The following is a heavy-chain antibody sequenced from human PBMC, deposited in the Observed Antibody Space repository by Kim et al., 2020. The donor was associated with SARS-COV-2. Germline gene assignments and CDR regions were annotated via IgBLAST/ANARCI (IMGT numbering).Heavy chain of an antibody. D-gene: IGHD3-9*01. CDR1: GGSISSSSYY. V-gene: IGHV4-39*07. J-gene: IGHJ6*02. Sequence: SETLSLTCTVSGGSISSSSYYWGWIRQPPGKGLEWIGCIYYSGSTYYNPSLKSRVTISVDTTKNQFSLKLSSVTAAETAVYYCARDRNYYDMLTGYYNFGLDDYYGMDVWGQGTTVTVSS. CDR3: ARDRNYYDMLTGYYNFGLDDYYGMDV. CDR2: IYYSGST.